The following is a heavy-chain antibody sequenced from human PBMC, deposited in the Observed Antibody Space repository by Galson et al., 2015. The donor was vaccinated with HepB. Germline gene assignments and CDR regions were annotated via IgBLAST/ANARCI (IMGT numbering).Heavy chain of an antibody. CDR3: ARDRVVVGPGGGIYQE. CDR2: IIPIFGIA. Sequence: SVKVSCKASGGTLRSHAISWVRQAPGQGPEWMGGIIPIFGIAKYAQKFQGRVTITADNSTSTVNTDMRSLRSEDTAVYYCARDRVVVGPGGGIYQEWGQGTLVTVSS. D-gene: IGHD2-21*01. J-gene: IGHJ4*02. V-gene: IGHV1-69*10. CDR1: GGTLRSHA.